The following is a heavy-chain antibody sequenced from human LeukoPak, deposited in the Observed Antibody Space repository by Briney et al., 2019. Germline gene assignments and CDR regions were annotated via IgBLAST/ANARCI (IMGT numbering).Heavy chain of an antibody. CDR1: GYSISSGYY. V-gene: IGHV4-38-2*02. CDR3: ARQLLQQRAFDY. CDR2: IYYSGTT. Sequence: SETLSLTCTVSGYSISSGYYWGWIRRPPGKGLEWIGSIYYSGTTYYNPSLKSRVTISVDTSKNQVSLKVNSVTAADTAVYYCARQLLQQRAFDYWGQGTLVTVSS. D-gene: IGHD6-13*01. J-gene: IGHJ4*02.